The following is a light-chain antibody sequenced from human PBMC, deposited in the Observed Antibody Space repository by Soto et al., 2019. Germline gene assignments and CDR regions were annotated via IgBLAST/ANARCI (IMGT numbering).Light chain of an antibody. CDR1: QILLHSSGYND. J-gene: IGKJ1*01. Sequence: DIVMTQSPLFLPVTPGEPASISCRASQILLHSSGYNDLDWYLQRPGQSPQLLICLGSDRASGVPDRFSGSESGTDFTLKISRVEADDVGVYYCMQRLQTPWTFGQGTKMEI. CDR3: MQRLQTPWT. CDR2: LGS. V-gene: IGKV2-28*01.